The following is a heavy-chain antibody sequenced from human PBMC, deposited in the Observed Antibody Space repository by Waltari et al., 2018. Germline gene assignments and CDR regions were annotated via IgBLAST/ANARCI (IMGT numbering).Heavy chain of an antibody. J-gene: IGHJ4*02. CDR2: ISSSSSYI. V-gene: IGHV3-21*04. CDR3: ARDLPCMD. D-gene: IGHD2-8*01. CDR1: GYTFTGYY. Sequence: VQLVQSGAEVKKPGASVKVSCKASGYTFTGYYMHWVRQAPGKGLEWVSSISSSSSYIYYADSVKGRFTISRDNAKNSLYLQMNSLRAEDTAVYYCARDLPCMDWGQGTLVTVSS.